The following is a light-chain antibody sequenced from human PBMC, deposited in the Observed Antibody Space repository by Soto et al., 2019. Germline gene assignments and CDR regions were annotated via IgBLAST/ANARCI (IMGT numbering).Light chain of an antibody. V-gene: IGLV3-21*02. J-gene: IGLJ3*02. CDR1: TIGSKS. CDR3: QVWASDSDNWV. CDR2: DDS. Sequence: SYVLTQPPSVSVAPGQTARITWGGDTIGSKSVHWYRQRPGQAPVLVVFDDSDRPSGMPERFSGSNSGKTATLTISRVEGGDEADYYCQVWASDSDNWVFGGGTKLTVL.